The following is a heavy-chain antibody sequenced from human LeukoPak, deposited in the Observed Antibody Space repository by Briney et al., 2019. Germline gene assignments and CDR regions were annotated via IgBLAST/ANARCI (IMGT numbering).Heavy chain of an antibody. CDR1: GGSISSYY. D-gene: IGHD1-26*01. J-gene: IGHJ3*01. Sequence: SETLSLTCTVSGGSISSYYWTWIRQPPGKGLEWIGDIYITGSTNYNPYLNRRVNISVDTSNNQFSLRLSSVTAADTAVYYFARVRIGETSYDASDVWGLGTMVTVSS. CDR3: ARVRIGETSYDASDV. V-gene: IGHV4-59*13. CDR2: IYITGST.